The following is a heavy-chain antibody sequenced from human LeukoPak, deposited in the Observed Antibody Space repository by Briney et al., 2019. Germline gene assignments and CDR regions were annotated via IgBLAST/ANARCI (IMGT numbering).Heavy chain of an antibody. CDR2: MNPNSGNT. CDR1: GYTFTSYD. D-gene: IGHD5-18*01. V-gene: IGHV1-8*01. Sequence: GASVKVSCKASGYTFTSYDINWVRQATGQGLEWMGWMNPNSGNTGYAQKFQGRVTMARNTSISTAYMELSSLRSEDTAVYYCARGLLAVDTAMAEFDYWGQGTLVTVSS. CDR3: ARGLLAVDTAMAEFDY. J-gene: IGHJ4*02.